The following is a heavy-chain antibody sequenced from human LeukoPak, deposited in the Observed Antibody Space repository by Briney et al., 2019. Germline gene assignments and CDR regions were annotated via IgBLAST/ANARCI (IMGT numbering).Heavy chain of an antibody. CDR2: IGSSSSTI. D-gene: IGHD4-23*01. J-gene: IGHJ4*02. CDR1: GFTFSTYS. CDR3: ARHDYGGNSGDY. Sequence: GGSLRLSCAASGFTFSTYSMNWVRQAPGRGLEWVSYIGSSSSTIYYADSVKGRFTISRDNAKNSLYLQMNSLRDEDTAVYYCARHDYGGNSGDYWGQGTLVTVSS. V-gene: IGHV3-48*02.